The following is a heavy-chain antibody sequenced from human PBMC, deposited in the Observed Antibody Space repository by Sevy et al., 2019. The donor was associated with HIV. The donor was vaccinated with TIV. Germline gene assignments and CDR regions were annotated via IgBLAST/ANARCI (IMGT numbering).Heavy chain of an antibody. Sequence: GGSLRLSCEASGFTFSSYEMNWVRQAPGKGLEWVSYISSSGTNIKYADSVKGRLPISRDNAKNSLYMQMNSLRAEDTAVYYCARVDANYDKGFDPWGQGTLVTVSS. D-gene: IGHD3-22*01. CDR2: ISSSGTNI. V-gene: IGHV3-48*03. CDR3: ARVDANYDKGFDP. CDR1: GFTFSSYE. J-gene: IGHJ5*02.